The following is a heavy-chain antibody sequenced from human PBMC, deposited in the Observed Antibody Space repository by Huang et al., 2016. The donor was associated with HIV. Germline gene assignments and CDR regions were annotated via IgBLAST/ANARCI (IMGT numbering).Heavy chain of an antibody. J-gene: IGHJ4*02. V-gene: IGHV1-69*13. CDR3: ARGQLGSYGDYDVLY. D-gene: IGHD4-17*01. CDR1: GGTFSKYA. Sequence: QVQLVQSGAEVKTPGSSVKVSCKASGGTFSKYAISWVRQAPGQGLEWMGGIIPMLGTPNYARKFQGRVTITADDSTSTTYVEVSSLGSEDTALYYCARGQLGSYGDYDVLYWGQGTLVTVSS. CDR2: IIPMLGTP.